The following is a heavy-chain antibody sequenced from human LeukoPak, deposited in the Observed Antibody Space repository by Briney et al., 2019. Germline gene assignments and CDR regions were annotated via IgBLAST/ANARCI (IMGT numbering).Heavy chain of an antibody. J-gene: IGHJ6*04. CDR2: ISWNANKI. Sequence: GGSLRLSCVASGFTFDDYAMSWVRQAPGMGLEYVSGISWNANKIGYADSVKGRFTISRDNAKNSLYLQMNSLRAEDTAVYYCARDGYYGSGSETGDVWGKGTTVTISS. CDR3: ARDGYYGSGSETGDV. CDR1: GFTFDDYA. D-gene: IGHD3-10*01. V-gene: IGHV3-20*04.